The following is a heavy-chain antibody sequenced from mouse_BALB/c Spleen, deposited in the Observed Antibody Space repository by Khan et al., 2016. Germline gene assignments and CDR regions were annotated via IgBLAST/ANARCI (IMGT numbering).Heavy chain of an antibody. CDR1: GYSITSGYY. CDR2: ISYDGSN. Sequence: EVQLQESGPGLVKPSQSLSLTCSVTGYSITSGYYWNWIRQFPGNKLEWMGYISYDGSNNYNPSLKNRISITRDTSKNQFFLKLNSVTTEDTATYYCARGRNGYSDYWGQGTTLTVSS. J-gene: IGHJ2*01. D-gene: IGHD2-3*01. V-gene: IGHV3-6*02. CDR3: ARGRNGYSDY.